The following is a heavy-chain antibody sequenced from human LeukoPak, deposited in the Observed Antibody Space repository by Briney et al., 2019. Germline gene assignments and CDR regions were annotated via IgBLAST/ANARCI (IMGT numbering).Heavy chain of an antibody. V-gene: IGHV3-53*01. Sequence: GGSLRLSCAASGFTVSSNYMSWVRQAPGKGLEWVSVIYSGGSTYYADSVKGGFTISRDNSKNTLYLQMNSLRAEDTAVYYCARARYYYDSSGYSLGAFDIWGQGTMVTVSS. CDR3: ARARYYYDSSGYSLGAFDI. D-gene: IGHD3-22*01. CDR1: GFTVSSNY. J-gene: IGHJ3*02. CDR2: IYSGGST.